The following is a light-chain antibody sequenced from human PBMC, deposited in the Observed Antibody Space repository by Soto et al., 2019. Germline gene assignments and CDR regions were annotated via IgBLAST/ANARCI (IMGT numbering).Light chain of an antibody. J-gene: IGLJ2*01. CDR2: DVS. CDR3: SSYTASSTLV. CDR1: SSDVGGYNY. Sequence: QSALTQPASVSVSPGQSITISCTGTSSDVGGYNYVSWYRQHPGKAPKLMIYDVSNRPSGVSNRFSGSKSGNTASLTISGLQAEDEADYSCSSYTASSTLVFGGGTKLTVL. V-gene: IGLV2-14*01.